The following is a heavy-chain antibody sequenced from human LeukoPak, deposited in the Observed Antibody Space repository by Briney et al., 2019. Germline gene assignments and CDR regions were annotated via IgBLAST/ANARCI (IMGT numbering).Heavy chain of an antibody. Sequence: SETLSLTCTVSGASIRHYYWSWIRQPPGKGLEWTGNLYHSGSSNYNPSLKSRVTISIDTAKNQFSLRLRSVTAADTAVYYCATLTGTTYPYYFDFWGQATLVTVSS. V-gene: IGHV4-59*01. CDR1: GASIRHYY. J-gene: IGHJ4*02. CDR3: ATLTGTTYPYYFDF. CDR2: LYHSGSS. D-gene: IGHD1-20*01.